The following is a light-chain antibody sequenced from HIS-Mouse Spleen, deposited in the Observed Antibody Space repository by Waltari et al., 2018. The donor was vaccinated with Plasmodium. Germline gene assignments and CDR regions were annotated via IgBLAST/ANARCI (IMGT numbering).Light chain of an antibody. V-gene: IGKV3-20*01. CDR3: QQYGSSGT. J-gene: IGKJ1*01. Sequence: IVLTQSPGTLSLSPGERATLSCRASQSVSSSYLAWYQQNPGQAPRLLIYGASSRATGIPDRFSGSGSGTDFTLTISRLEPEDFAVYYCQQYGSSGTFGQGTKVEIK. CDR1: QSVSSSY. CDR2: GAS.